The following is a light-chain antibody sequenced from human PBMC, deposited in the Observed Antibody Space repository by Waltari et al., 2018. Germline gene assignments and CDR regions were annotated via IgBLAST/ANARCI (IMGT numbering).Light chain of an antibody. CDR1: KRGDTY. Sequence: SYALTHPPSLSVSPGQPPSIIRSGHKRGDTYVSWYQQKAGQSPVLVIYQDAKRPSGIPERFSGSNSGNTATLTISGTQAMDEADFYCQACDSSAQVIFGGGTKLTVL. V-gene: IGLV3-1*01. CDR3: QACDSSAQVI. J-gene: IGLJ2*01. CDR2: QDA.